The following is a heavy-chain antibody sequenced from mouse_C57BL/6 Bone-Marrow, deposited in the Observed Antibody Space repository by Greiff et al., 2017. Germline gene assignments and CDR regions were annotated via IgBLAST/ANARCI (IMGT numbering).Heavy chain of an antibody. CDR1: GFSLTSYG. Sequence: VKLVESGPGLVQPSQSLSITCTVSGFSLTSYGVHWVRQSPGKGLEWLGVIWRGGSTDYNAAFISRLSISKDNSKSQVFFKMNSLQADDTAIYYCAGENYYGSSSFDYWGQGTTLTVSS. J-gene: IGHJ2*01. CDR2: IWRGGST. CDR3: AGENYYGSSSFDY. V-gene: IGHV2-2*01. D-gene: IGHD1-1*01.